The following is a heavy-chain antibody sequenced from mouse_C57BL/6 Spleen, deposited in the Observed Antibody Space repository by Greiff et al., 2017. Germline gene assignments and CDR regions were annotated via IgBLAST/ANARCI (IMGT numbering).Heavy chain of an antibody. D-gene: IGHD1-1*01. CDR3: TTSYGSSDAMDY. Sequence: EVQLQQSGAELVRPGASVKLSCTASGFNIKDYYMHWVKQRPEQGLEWIGRIDPEDGDTEYAPKFQGKATMTADTSSNTAYLQLSSLTSEDTAVYYCTTSYGSSDAMDYWGQGTSVTVSS. CDR1: GFNIKDYY. V-gene: IGHV14-1*01. CDR2: IDPEDGDT. J-gene: IGHJ4*01.